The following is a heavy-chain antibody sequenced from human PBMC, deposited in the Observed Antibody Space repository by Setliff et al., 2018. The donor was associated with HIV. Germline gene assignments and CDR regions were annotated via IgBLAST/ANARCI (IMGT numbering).Heavy chain of an antibody. V-gene: IGHV1-8*01. CDR2: MNPNSGNT. D-gene: IGHD3-22*01. CDR1: GYTFTNYD. Sequence: ASVKVSCKASGYTFTNYDINWVRQATGQGLEWMGWMNPNSGNTGYAQKFQGRITMTRNTSISTVYMELNRLRSDDTAVYYCARDWAASGYYPDTFDFWGQGTMVTVSS. CDR3: ARDWAASGYYPDTFDF. J-gene: IGHJ3*01.